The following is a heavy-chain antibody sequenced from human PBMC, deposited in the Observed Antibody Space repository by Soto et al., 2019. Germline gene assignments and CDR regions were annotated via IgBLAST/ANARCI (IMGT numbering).Heavy chain of an antibody. D-gene: IGHD6-13*01. J-gene: IGHJ4*02. V-gene: IGHV4-34*01. CDR3: ARYRVYFDY. CDR1: GGSFSGYY. Sequence: SETLSLTCAVYGGSFSGYYWSWIRQPPGKGLEWIGEINHSGSTNYNPSLKSRVTISVDTSKNQFSLKLSSVTAADTAVYYCARYRVYFDYWGQGTLVTVSS. CDR2: INHSGST.